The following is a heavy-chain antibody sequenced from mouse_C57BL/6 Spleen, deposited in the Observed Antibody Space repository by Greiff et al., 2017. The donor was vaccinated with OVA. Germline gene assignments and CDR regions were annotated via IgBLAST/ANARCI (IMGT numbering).Heavy chain of an antibody. V-gene: IGHV1-42*01. J-gene: IGHJ2*01. D-gene: IGHD1-1*01. CDR3: ARRGPIYYGSSIFDY. CDR1: GYSFTGYY. CDR2: INPSTGGT. Sequence: EVQLQQSGPELVKPGASVKISCKASGYSFTGYYMNWVKQSPEKSLEWIGEINPSTGGTTYNQKFKAKATLTVDKSSSTAYMQLKSLTSEDSAVYYCARRGPIYYGSSIFDYWGQGTTLTVSS.